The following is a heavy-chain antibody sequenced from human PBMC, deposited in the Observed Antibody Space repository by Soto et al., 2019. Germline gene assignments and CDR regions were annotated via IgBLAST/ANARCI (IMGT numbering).Heavy chain of an antibody. V-gene: IGHV4-59*01. Sequence: QVQLQESGPGLVKPSETLSLTCTVSGGSISSYYWTWIRQPPGKGLEWIGYIYYNRSTNSNPSLQSRVTISVDTSKNQFSLRLSSMTAADTAVYYCARGPLTTYFGSWGQGTLVTVSS. CDR1: GGSISSYY. CDR2: IYYNRST. J-gene: IGHJ4*02. CDR3: ARGPLTTYFGS.